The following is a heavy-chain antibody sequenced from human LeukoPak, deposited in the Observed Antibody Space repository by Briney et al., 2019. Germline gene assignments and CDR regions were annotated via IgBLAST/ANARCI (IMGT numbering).Heavy chain of an antibody. Sequence: GGSLRLSCAASGFTFSSYGMHWVRQAPGKGLEWVAVIWYDGSNKYYADSVKGRFTISRDNSKNTLYLQMNSLRAEDTAVYYCARDGANYYDSSGYYYDGAFDIWGRGTMVTVSS. CDR2: IWYDGSNK. CDR3: ARDGANYYDSSGYYYDGAFDI. J-gene: IGHJ3*02. CDR1: GFTFSSYG. D-gene: IGHD3-22*01. V-gene: IGHV3-33*01.